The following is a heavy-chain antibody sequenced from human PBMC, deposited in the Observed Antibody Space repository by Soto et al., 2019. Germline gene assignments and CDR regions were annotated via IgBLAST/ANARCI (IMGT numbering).Heavy chain of an antibody. V-gene: IGHV2-5*02. D-gene: IGHD2-21*02. CDR3: AHMDVVTAPDCFDI. CDR2: IYGDDDR. J-gene: IGHJ3*02. Sequence: QITLKESGPALVKPTQPLTLTCTFSGFSLNSAGVAVGWFRQPPGKTLEWVALIYGDDDRRYSPSLESRLTITKDSSKNPVVLGMTNMDPVDTATYSCAHMDVVTAPDCFDIWGQGTMVTVSS. CDR1: GFSLNSAGVA.